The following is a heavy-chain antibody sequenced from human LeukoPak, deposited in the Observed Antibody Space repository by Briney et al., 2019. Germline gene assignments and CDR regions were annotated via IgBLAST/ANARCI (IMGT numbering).Heavy chain of an antibody. J-gene: IGHJ5*02. CDR1: GASISNSAYH. V-gene: IGHV4-39*07. CDR3: ARDLTGGPDNWFDP. Sequence: SETLSLTCTVSGASISNSAYHWGWIRQPPGKGLEWIGSINYSGGTHYNPSLKSRVTISADKSKNQSSLKLSPVTAADTAVYYCARDLTGGPDNWFDPWGQGTLVTVSS. D-gene: IGHD2-15*01. CDR2: INYSGGT.